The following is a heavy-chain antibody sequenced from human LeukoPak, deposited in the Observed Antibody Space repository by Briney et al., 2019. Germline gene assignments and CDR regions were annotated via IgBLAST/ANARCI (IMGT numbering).Heavy chain of an antibody. CDR1: GFTFSSYG. CDR2: ISYDGGNK. Sequence: GGSLRLSCAASGFTFSSYGMHWVRQAPGKGLEWVAVISYDGGNKYYADSVKGRFTISRDNSKNTLYLQMNSLRAEDTAVYYCAKAPAGSYLYFDYWGQGTLVTVSS. D-gene: IGHD1-26*01. V-gene: IGHV3-30*18. J-gene: IGHJ4*02. CDR3: AKAPAGSYLYFDY.